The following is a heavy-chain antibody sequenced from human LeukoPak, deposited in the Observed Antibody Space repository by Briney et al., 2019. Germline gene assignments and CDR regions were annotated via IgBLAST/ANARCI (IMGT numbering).Heavy chain of an antibody. D-gene: IGHD6-19*01. J-gene: IGHJ4*02. CDR3: ARDQGAGSDY. CDR2: INQNGSEK. V-gene: IGHV3-7*01. CDR1: GFSFNSYW. Sequence: PGGSLRLSCAASGFSFNSYWMNWARQAPGKGLEWVANINQNGSEKYYVDSVKGRFTISRDNAKNSLYLQMSSLRAEDAAVYYCARDQGAGSDYWGQGALVTVSS.